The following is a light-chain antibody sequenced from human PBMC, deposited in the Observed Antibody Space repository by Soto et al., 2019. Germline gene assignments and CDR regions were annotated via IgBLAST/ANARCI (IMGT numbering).Light chain of an antibody. V-gene: IGKV1-33*01. Sequence: DIQMTQSPSSLSASVGDRVTITCQASQDIRKYLNWYQQKPGRAPKLLIYGASNLETGVPSRFRGRGYVADFIFTTTSPQPEDIATSYCQHYDNLPPFTFGPGTKVAIK. CDR1: QDIRKY. CDR2: GAS. CDR3: QHYDNLPPFT. J-gene: IGKJ3*01.